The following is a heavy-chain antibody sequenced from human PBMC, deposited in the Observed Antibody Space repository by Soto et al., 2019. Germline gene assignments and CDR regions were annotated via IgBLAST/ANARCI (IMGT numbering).Heavy chain of an antibody. CDR3: SSVHVMVGARSTFDD. V-gene: IGHV4-38-2*01. CDR1: GYCIRSASY. Sequence: PSETLSLACPVSGYCIRSASYCAWIRQPPGKGPGCFASIYHGGTTFYTPSLQSRITISVATSNNQFSMKLTSVTAADKAVYYCSSVHVMVGARSTFDDWAHGTLVPVSS. D-gene: IGHD3-10*01. J-gene: IGHJ4*01. CDR2: IYHGGTT.